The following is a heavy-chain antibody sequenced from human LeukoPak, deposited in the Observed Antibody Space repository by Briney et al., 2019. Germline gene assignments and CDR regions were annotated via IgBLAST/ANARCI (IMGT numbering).Heavy chain of an antibody. D-gene: IGHD3-16*01. J-gene: IGHJ4*02. V-gene: IGHV3-30*03. Sequence: GSLRLSCAASGFTFSNYGMHWVRQAPGKGLEWVAVISYDGSNKYYADSVKGRFTISRDNSKNTLYLQMNSLRAEDTAVYYCAIDIGGSNDYWGQGTLVTVSS. CDR3: AIDIGGSNDY. CDR1: GFTFSNYG. CDR2: ISYDGSNK.